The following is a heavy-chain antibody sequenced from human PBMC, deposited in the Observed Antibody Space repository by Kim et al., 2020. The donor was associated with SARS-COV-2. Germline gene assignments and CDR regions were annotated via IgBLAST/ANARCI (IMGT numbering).Heavy chain of an antibody. D-gene: IGHD6-13*01. CDR3: ARHRSSRWNPDHYYGMDV. V-gene: IGHV4-39*01. CDR2: IYSRGST. Sequence: SETLSLTCTVSGGSISSSSYYWGWIRQLPGKGLEWIGSIYSRGSTYYNPSLKSRVIISVDTSKNQFSLKLSSMTAADTAVYYCARHRSSRWNPDHYYGMDVWGQGTTVTVSS. CDR1: GGSISSSSYY. J-gene: IGHJ6*02.